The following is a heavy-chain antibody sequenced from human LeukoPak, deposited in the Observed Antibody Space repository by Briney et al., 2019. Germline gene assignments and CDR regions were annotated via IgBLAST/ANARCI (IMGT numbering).Heavy chain of an antibody. CDR2: IGSDNKP. CDR3: ARDTRSYYYYGMDV. J-gene: IGHJ6*02. V-gene: IGHV3-23*01. Sequence: PGGSLRLSCEASGFTFSAYAMTWVRQAPGQGLEWVSSIGSDNKPHYSESVKGRFTISRDNSKNTLYLQMNSLRAEDTAVYYCARDTRSYYYYGMDVWGQGTTVTVSS. CDR1: GFTFSAYA.